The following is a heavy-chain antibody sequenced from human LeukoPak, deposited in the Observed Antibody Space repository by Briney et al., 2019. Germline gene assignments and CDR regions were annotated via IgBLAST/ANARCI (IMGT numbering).Heavy chain of an antibody. D-gene: IGHD6-19*01. CDR3: SVAATGYYFDY. J-gene: IGHJ4*02. Sequence: GGSLRLSCAASGFTFSSYSMNWVRQAPGKGLEWVAVISYDGSNKYYADSVKGRFTISRDNSKNTLYLQMNSLRAEDTAVYYCSVAATGYYFDYWGQGTLVTVSS. CDR1: GFTFSSYS. V-gene: IGHV3-30*03. CDR2: ISYDGSNK.